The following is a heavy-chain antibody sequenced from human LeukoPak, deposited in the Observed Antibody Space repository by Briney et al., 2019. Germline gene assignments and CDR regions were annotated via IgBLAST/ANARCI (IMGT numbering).Heavy chain of an antibody. V-gene: IGHV1-69*13. D-gene: IGHD3-9*01. J-gene: IGHJ3*02. CDR1: GGTSSSYA. CDR3: AAPPLLTGYPYGI. Sequence: SVKVSCKASGGTSSSYAISWVRQAPGQGLEWVGGIIPIFGTANYAQKFQGRVTITADESTSTAYMELSSLRSEDTAVYYCAAPPLLTGYPYGIWGQGTMVTVSS. CDR2: IIPIFGTA.